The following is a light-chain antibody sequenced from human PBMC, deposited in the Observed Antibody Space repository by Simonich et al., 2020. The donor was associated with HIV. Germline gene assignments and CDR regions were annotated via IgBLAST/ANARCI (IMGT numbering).Light chain of an antibody. V-gene: IGKV4-1*01. J-gene: IGKJ1*01. CDR3: QQYYDTPWT. CDR1: QNVLYSSNNKNY. CDR2: LTS. Sequence: DIVMTQSPDSLAVSLGERATINCKSSQNVLYSSNNKNYLAWYQQKPGPPPKLLIYLTSTRESGVPDRFSGSGSGTDFTLTISSLQAEDVAVYYCQQYYDTPWTFGQGTKLEI.